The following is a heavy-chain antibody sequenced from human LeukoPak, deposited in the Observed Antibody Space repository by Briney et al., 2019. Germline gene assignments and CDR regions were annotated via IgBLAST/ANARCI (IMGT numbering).Heavy chain of an antibody. J-gene: IGHJ4*02. CDR1: GFTFGDYA. CDR3: AKEGYYYDSSGYFHYFDY. D-gene: IGHD3-22*01. CDR2: ISWNSGSI. Sequence: PGGSLRLSCTASGFTFGDYAMHWVRQAPGKGLEWVSGISWNSGSIGYADSVKGRFTISRDNAKNSLYLQMNSLRAEDTALYYCAKEGYYYDSSGYFHYFDYWGQGTLVTVSS. V-gene: IGHV3-9*01.